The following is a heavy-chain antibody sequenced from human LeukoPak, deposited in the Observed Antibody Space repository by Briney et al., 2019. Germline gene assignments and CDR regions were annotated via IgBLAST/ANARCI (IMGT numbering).Heavy chain of an antibody. CDR3: ATDAGYYRFDY. CDR2: INQDGSEK. D-gene: IGHD2-21*01. J-gene: IGHJ4*02. Sequence: GGSLRLSCAASGFTFGVYWMSWVRQAPGKGLEWVANINQDGSEKFYVDSVKGRFTISRDNARNSVYLQINSLSAEDTAVYYCATDAGYYRFDYWGQGTLVTVSS. V-gene: IGHV3-7*01. CDR1: GFTFGVYW.